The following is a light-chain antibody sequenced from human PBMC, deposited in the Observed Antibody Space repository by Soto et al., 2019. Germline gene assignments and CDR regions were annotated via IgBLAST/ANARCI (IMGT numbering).Light chain of an antibody. CDR2: DVS. Sequence: QSALTQPASVSGSPGQAITISCSGTSSDVGAFNYVSWYQQHPGKAPKLMIYDVSNRPSGVSNRFSGSKSGNTASLTISELRAEDEADYYCSSYTSSSTLVFGTGTKVTV. J-gene: IGLJ1*01. CDR3: SSYTSSSTLV. CDR1: SSDVGAFNY. V-gene: IGLV2-14*03.